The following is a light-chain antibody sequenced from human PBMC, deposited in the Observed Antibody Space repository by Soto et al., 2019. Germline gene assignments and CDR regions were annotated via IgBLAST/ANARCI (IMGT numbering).Light chain of an antibody. J-gene: IGLJ1*01. CDR2: DVT. CDR3: SSYTKSSTLYI. CDR1: SSDVGGYNY. Sequence: QSALTQPASVSASPGQSITISCTGTSSDVGGYNYVSWYQQQPGKAPKLLIYDVTYRPSGVSNRFSASKSGNTATLTISGLQAEDEADYYCSSYTKSSTLYIFGTGTKLTVL. V-gene: IGLV2-14*03.